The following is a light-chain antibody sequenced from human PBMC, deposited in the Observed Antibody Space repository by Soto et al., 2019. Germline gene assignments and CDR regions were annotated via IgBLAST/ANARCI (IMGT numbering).Light chain of an antibody. Sequence: DIQMTQSPSFLSASVGDRVTITCRASQSIGKHLNWYQQEPGKAPKFLIYGASTLQSGVPSRFTGSGSGTDFTLTVNSXQAEDFATYYCQQSYTSPTSFGQGTRLEIK. CDR1: QSIGKH. J-gene: IGKJ5*01. V-gene: IGKV1-39*01. CDR2: GAS. CDR3: QQSYTSPTS.